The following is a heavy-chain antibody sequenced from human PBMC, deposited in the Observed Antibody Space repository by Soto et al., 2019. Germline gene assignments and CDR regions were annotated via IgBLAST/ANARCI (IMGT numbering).Heavy chain of an antibody. CDR3: ARDDEYSGNGMDV. CDR1: GFTFSNYG. CDR2: ILNDGSNR. D-gene: IGHD3-10*01. Sequence: QVQLVESGGGVVQPGRSLRLSCAASGFTFSNYGMHWVHQAPGKGLEWVAVILNDGSNRYHADSVKDRFTLYRDNSKNTLYLQMNSLRADHTAVYYCARDDEYSGNGMDVWGQGTRVTV. V-gene: IGHV3-33*01. J-gene: IGHJ6*02.